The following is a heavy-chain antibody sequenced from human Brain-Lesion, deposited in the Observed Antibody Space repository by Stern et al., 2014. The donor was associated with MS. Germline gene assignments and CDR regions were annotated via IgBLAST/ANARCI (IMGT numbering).Heavy chain of an antibody. V-gene: IGHV3-53*01. CDR2: MYSRGGT. J-gene: IGHJ4*02. D-gene: IGHD5-18*01. Sequence: EVQLVESGGGLIQPGGSLRLSCAASGFSGSTHFMSWVRQAPGKGLEWVSLMYSRGGTNYADSVKGRFTISRDSSKNTLYLQMSDLRAEDTAVYYCARKTDTAVGGDYWGPGTLVTVSS. CDR3: ARKTDTAVGGDY. CDR1: GFSGSTHF.